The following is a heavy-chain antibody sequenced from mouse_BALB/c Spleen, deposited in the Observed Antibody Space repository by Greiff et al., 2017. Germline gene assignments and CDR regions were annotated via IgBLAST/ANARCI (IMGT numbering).Heavy chain of an antibody. CDR3: ARDSGNYAMDY. J-gene: IGHJ4*01. Sequence: VQLQQSGAELVRPGTSVKLSCKASGYTFTNYWLGWVKQRPGHGLEWIGDIYPGGGYTNYNEKFKGKATLTADTSSSTAYMQLSSLTSEDSAVYFCARDSGNYAMDYWGQGTSVTVSS. V-gene: IGHV1-63*02. CDR1: GYTFTNYW. CDR2: IYPGGGYT. D-gene: IGHD1-1*01.